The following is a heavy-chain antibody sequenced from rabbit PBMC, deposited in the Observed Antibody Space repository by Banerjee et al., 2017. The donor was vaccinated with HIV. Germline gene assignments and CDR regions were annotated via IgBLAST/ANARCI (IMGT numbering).Heavy chain of an antibody. V-gene: IGHV1S40*01. J-gene: IGHJ4*01. D-gene: IGHD5-1*01. CDR2: INTSSGNT. Sequence: SNKYVMCWVRQAPGKGLEWIACINTSSGNTVYASWAKGRFTISRTSSTTVTLEMTSLTAADTATYFCARDRDGSDLRFNLWGQGTLVTVS. CDR3: ARDRDGSDLRFNL. CDR1: SNKYV.